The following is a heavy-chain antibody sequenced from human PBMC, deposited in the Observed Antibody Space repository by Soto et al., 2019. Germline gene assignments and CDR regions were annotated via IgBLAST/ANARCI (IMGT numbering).Heavy chain of an antibody. CDR2: TSYDGNNK. Sequence: QVQLVESGGGVVQPGTSLRLSCAASGFRFKSFVMHWVRQAPGKGLEWVAFTSYDGNNKDYGDSVKGRFTVSRDNSQNTLHLQMDFLRPEVTALYYCARWGTTGGFELWGQGTLVSVSS. J-gene: IGHJ4*02. D-gene: IGHD3-16*01. CDR3: ARWGTTGGFEL. V-gene: IGHV3-30*19. CDR1: GFRFKSFV.